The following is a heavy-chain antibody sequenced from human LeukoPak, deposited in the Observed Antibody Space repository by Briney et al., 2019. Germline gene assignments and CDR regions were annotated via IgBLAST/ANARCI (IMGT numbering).Heavy chain of an antibody. D-gene: IGHD6-19*01. CDR2: ISSSSSTI. CDR1: GFTFSSYS. J-gene: IGHJ4*02. V-gene: IGHV3-48*04. Sequence: GGSLRLSCAASGFTFSSYSMNWVRQAPGKGLEWVSYISSSSSTIYYADSVKGRFTISRDNAKNSLYLQMNSLRAEDTAVYYCARVAVAGPKGGDYWGQGTLVTVSS. CDR3: ARVAVAGPKGGDY.